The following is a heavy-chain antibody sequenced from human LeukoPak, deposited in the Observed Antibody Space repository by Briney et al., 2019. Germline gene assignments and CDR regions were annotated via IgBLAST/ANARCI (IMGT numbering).Heavy chain of an antibody. CDR3: SLARSEYHYGMDV. Sequence: SQTLSLTCAISGDSVSSISVAWNWIRQSPSRGLEWLGRTYYGSKWYYEYAVSVKGRINISPDTSKNQFSLRLTSVTPEDTAVYYCSLARSEYHYGMDVWGQGTTVTVSS. J-gene: IGHJ6*02. V-gene: IGHV6-1*01. CDR1: GDSVSSISVA. CDR2: TYYGSKWYY.